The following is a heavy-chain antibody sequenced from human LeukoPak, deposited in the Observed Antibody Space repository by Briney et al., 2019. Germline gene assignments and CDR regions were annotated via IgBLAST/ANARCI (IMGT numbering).Heavy chain of an antibody. CDR1: GFTFNEYW. J-gene: IGHJ3*02. CDR2: IIGDGSST. D-gene: IGHD6-19*01. V-gene: IGHV3-74*01. CDR3: AREDVDITVATSRAFDI. Sequence: GGSLRLSCAASGFTFNEYWMHWVRQAPGRGLVWVSRIIGDGSSTNYADSVKGRFTISRDNAKNTLYLQMNSLRAEDTAVYYCAREDVDITVATSRAFDIWGQGTMVTVSS.